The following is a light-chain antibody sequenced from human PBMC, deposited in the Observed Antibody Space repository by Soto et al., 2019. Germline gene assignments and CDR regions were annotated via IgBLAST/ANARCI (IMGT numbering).Light chain of an antibody. J-gene: IGKJ2*03. V-gene: IGKV1-39*01. CDR2: AAS. CDR1: QDIANF. Sequence: IQMTQSPSSLSASVGDRVTITCRASQDIANFLHWYQHKPGKAPRLLIYAASNLQRGVPSRFSGRGSGTDFTLTINSLESEDFASYYCHQSLSSPYSFGLGTKVEIK. CDR3: HQSLSSPYS.